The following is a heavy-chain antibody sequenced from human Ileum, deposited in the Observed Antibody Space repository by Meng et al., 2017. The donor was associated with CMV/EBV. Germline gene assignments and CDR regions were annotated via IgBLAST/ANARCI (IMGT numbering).Heavy chain of an antibody. CDR2: IYYSGST. CDR1: GGSISSSGYH. CDR3: ARRWEGVTWFDY. D-gene: IGHD1-26*01. V-gene: IGHV4-39*07. Sequence: SETLSLTCTVSGGSISSSGYHWDWIRQPPGKGLEWIGSIYYSGSTYYNPSLMSRVTISVDTSKNRFSLNLSSVTAADTAVYFCARRWEGVTWFDYWGQGRLVTVSS. J-gene: IGHJ4*02.